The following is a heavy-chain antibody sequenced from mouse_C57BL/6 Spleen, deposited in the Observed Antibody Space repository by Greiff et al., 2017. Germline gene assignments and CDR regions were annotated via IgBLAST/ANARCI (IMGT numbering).Heavy chain of an antibody. Sequence: QVQLQQPGAELVMPGASVKLSCKASGYTFTSYWMHWVKQRPGQGLEWIGEIDPSDSYTNYNQKFKGKSTLTVDQSSSTAYMQLSSLTSEDSAVYDCARYSNYSYYFDYWGQGTTVTVSS. CDR2: IDPSDSYT. CDR3: ARYSNYSYYFDY. D-gene: IGHD2-5*01. V-gene: IGHV1-69*01. CDR1: GYTFTSYW. J-gene: IGHJ2*01.